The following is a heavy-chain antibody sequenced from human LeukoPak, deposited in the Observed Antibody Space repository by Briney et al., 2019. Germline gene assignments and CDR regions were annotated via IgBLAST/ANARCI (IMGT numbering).Heavy chain of an antibody. CDR3: AKSSGSSSWYYYGMDV. CDR1: GFTFSSYT. J-gene: IGHJ6*02. D-gene: IGHD6-13*01. CDR2: ISSGSVYI. Sequence: GGSLRLSCAASGFTFSSYTMNWVRQAPGKGLELVSSISSGSVYISYADSLKGRFTISRDNANNLLYLQMNSLRAEDTAVYYCAKSSGSSSWYYYGMDVWGQGTTVTVSS. V-gene: IGHV3-21*04.